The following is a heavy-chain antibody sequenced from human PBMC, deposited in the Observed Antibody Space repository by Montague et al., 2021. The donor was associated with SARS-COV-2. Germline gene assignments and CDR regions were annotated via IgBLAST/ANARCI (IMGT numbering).Heavy chain of an antibody. Sequence: SETLSLTRTVSGGSISGFYWSWIRRPPGKGLEWIGYIYYSGSTKYNPSLESRVAVSVDRSKNQVSLKLTSVTAADTAVYYCARLLRSCTNGVCRTYYYYALDVWGQGTTVTVSS. CDR2: IYYSGST. CDR3: ARLLRSCTNGVCRTYYYYALDV. CDR1: GGSISGFY. J-gene: IGHJ6*02. D-gene: IGHD2-8*01. V-gene: IGHV4-59*01.